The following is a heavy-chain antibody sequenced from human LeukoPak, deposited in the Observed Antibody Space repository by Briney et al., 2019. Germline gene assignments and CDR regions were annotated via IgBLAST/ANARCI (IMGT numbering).Heavy chain of an antibody. J-gene: IGHJ4*02. CDR3: AKEDYWGYYFDS. CDR2: VYASGST. CDR1: GDSLSCRGSCI. Sequence: SETLSLTCNVSGDSLSCRGSCIWSWIRQPAGKGLVWIGRVYASGSTHYNPSLKSRVTISVDTSENHFSLKLNSVTAADTAVYFCAKEDYWGYYFDSWGQGTLVTVSS. D-gene: IGHD7-27*01. V-gene: IGHV4-61*02.